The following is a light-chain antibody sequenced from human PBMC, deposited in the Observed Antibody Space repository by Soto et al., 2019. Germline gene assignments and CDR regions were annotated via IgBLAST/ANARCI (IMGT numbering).Light chain of an antibody. V-gene: IGKV1-39*01. J-gene: IGKJ4*01. Sequence: DVEMTQSPASLSASVGDRVTITCRAGQTVMSYVHWYQQKPGQAPNLLIYVASYLHSGVPSRFSGSGSGTDFTLTITNVQPEDSARYFCQQTYRLPLTFGGGTKVQI. CDR1: QTVMSY. CDR3: QQTYRLPLT. CDR2: VAS.